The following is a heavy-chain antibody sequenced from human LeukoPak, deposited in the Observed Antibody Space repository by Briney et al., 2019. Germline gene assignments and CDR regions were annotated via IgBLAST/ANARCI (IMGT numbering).Heavy chain of an antibody. J-gene: IGHJ4*02. D-gene: IGHD3-10*01. V-gene: IGHV3-23*01. Sequence: GGSLRLSCAASGFTFSSYAMSWVRQAPGKGLEWVSAISGSGGSTYYADSVKGRFTTSRDNSKNTLYLQMNSLRAEDTAVYYCAKYAVRGVITYLIYWGQGTLVTVSS. CDR3: AKYAVRGVITYLIY. CDR2: ISGSGGST. CDR1: GFTFSSYA.